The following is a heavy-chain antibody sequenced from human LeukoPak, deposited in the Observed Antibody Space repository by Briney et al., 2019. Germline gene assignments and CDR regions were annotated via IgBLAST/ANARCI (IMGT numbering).Heavy chain of an antibody. Sequence: ASVKVSCKASGYTFTGYYMHWVRQAPGQGLEWMGWINPNSGGTNYAQKFQGRVTMTRDTSISTAYMELSRLRSDDTAVYYCARGGMPNYYDSSGYWQLDSWGQGTLVTVSS. J-gene: IGHJ4*02. CDR2: INPNSGGT. CDR3: ARGGMPNYYDSSGYWQLDS. V-gene: IGHV1-2*02. D-gene: IGHD3-22*01. CDR1: GYTFTGYY.